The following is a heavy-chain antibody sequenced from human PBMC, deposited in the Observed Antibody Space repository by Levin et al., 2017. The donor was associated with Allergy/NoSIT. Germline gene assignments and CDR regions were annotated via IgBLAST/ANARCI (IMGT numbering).Heavy chain of an antibody. CDR1: GGSISSGDYY. V-gene: IGHV4-30-4*01. CDR2: IYYSGST. CDR3: ARENQSGYYEDYYYGMDV. J-gene: IGHJ6*02. Sequence: SETLSLTCTVSGGSISSGDYYWSWIRQPPGKGLEWIGYIYYSGSTYYNPSLKSRVTISVDTSKNQFSLKLSSVTAADTAVYYCARENQSGYYEDYYYGMDVWGQGTTVTVSS. D-gene: IGHD3-3*01.